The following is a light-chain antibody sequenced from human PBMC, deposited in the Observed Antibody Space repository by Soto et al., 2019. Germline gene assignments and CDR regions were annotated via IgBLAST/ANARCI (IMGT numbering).Light chain of an antibody. CDR2: GVT. Sequence: QSVLTQPPSASGTPGQRVTISCSGTSSDVGGYNYVSWYQQHPGKAPKLMIYGVTNRPSGVSNRFSGSKSGNTASLTISGLQAEDEADYYCSSYTSSSTLRVFGGGTKLTVL. CDR3: SSYTSSSTLRV. J-gene: IGLJ3*02. CDR1: SSDVGGYNY. V-gene: IGLV2-14*01.